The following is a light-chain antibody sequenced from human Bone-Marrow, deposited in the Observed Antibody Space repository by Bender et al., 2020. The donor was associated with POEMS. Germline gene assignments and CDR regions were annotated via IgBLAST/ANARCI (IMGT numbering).Light chain of an antibody. CDR1: SSNIGAHA. CDR3: AVWDDSLNGWV. V-gene: IGLV1-44*01. Sequence: QSVLTQPPSASGTPGQRVTISCSGGSSNIGAHAVNWYQHLPGTAPKLLIYSSHRRPSEVPDRFSGSRSGTSAFLAISGLQSEDEADYYGAVWDDSLNGWVFGGGTKLTGL. CDR2: SSH. J-gene: IGLJ3*02.